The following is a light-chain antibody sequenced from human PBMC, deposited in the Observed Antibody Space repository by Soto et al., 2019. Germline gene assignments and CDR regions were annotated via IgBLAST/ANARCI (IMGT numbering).Light chain of an antibody. CDR1: SRDIGFFNY. Sequence: QSVLTQPASVSGSPGQSIIISCTGTSRDIGFFNYVSWYQQFPGNAPKLIIFEVTNRPSGVSNRFSASKSGNTASLTISGPQAEDGADYYCSSYTTRSTYVFGTGTKVTVL. CDR3: SSYTTRSTYV. CDR2: EVT. V-gene: IGLV2-14*01. J-gene: IGLJ1*01.